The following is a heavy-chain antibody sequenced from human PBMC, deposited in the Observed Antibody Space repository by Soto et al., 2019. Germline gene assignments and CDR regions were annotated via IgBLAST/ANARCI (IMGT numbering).Heavy chain of an antibody. J-gene: IGHJ4*02. Sequence: PVGSLILSCSSSVFTCISDFMHLFLQAPGKGLEWVAVISYYGINKYYADSVKGLFTISIDNSKNTLYLQMNSLRAEDTAVYYCAKDGGGQTEYWGQGNIVNVSS. CDR3: AKDGGGQTEY. CDR2: ISYYGINK. V-gene: IGHV3-30*18. D-gene: IGHD3-16*01. CDR1: VFTCISDF.